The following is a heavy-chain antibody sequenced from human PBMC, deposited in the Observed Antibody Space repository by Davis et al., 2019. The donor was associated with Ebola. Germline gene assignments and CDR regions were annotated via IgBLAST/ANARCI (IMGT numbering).Heavy chain of an antibody. CDR3: AKDTGYSSSWFYEFDY. V-gene: IGHV3-30*02. CDR1: GFTFSSYG. Sequence: PGGSLRLSCAASGFTFSSYGMHWVRQAPGKGLEWVASTHRDGTNKLYADSVKGRFTISRDNSKNTLYLQMNSLRAEDTAVSYCAKDTGYSSSWFYEFDYWGQGTLVTVSS. J-gene: IGHJ4*02. D-gene: IGHD6-13*01. CDR2: THRDGTNK.